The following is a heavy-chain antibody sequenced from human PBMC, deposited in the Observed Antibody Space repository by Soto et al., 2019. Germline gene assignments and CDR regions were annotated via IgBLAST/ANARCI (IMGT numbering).Heavy chain of an antibody. Sequence: LETLSLTCAFFGGAFRGYFWGWIRPPPGDWLEWIGEINHSGSTNYNPSLKSRVTISVDTSKNQFSLKLSSVTAADTAVYYCARVPSLTIFGVVKTFDYWGQGTLVTVSS. CDR3: ARVPSLTIFGVVKTFDY. D-gene: IGHD3-3*01. CDR2: INHSGST. J-gene: IGHJ4*02. CDR1: GGAFRGYF. V-gene: IGHV4-34*01.